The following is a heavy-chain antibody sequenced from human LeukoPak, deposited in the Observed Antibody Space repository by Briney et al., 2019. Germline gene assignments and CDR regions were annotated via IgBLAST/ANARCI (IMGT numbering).Heavy chain of an antibody. CDR3: ARGGRSSGGYLYNFDY. CDR1: GFTVNSNY. CDR2: IYSGGSS. V-gene: IGHV3-53*01. D-gene: IGHD1-26*01. Sequence: GGSLRLSFAASGFTVNSNYMSWVRQAPGKGLEWVSVIYSGGSSYYADSVKGRFTLSRDNSKNTLYLQMNSLRAEDTAVYYCARGGRSSGGYLYNFDYWGQGTLVTVSS. J-gene: IGHJ4*02.